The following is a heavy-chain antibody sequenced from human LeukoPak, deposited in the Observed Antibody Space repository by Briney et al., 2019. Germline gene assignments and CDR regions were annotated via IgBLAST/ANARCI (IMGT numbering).Heavy chain of an antibody. CDR2: IFYSGST. CDR1: GGSISSYY. J-gene: IGHJ4*02. V-gene: IGHV4-59*08. Sequence: SETLSLTCTVSGGSISSYYWSWIRQPPGKGREWLGFIFYSGSTNYNPSLKSRVTISVDTSKNQFSLELSSVTAADTALYYCARSYSVSYSMGYWGQGTLVTVSS. D-gene: IGHD1-26*01. CDR3: ARSYSVSYSMGY.